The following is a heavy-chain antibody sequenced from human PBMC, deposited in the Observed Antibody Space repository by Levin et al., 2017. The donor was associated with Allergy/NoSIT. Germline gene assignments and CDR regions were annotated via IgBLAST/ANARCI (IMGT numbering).Heavy chain of an antibody. J-gene: IGHJ4*02. CDR1: GYSFTSYW. CDR2: IYPGDSDT. CDR3: ARSGIAAAGAYYFDY. D-gene: IGHD6-13*01. Sequence: GGSLRLSCKGSGYSFTSYWIGWVRQMPGKGLEWMGIIYPGDSDTRYSPSFQGQVTISADKSISTAYLQGSSLKAPDTAMYYCARSGIAAAGAYYFDYWGQGTLVTVSS. V-gene: IGHV5-51*01.